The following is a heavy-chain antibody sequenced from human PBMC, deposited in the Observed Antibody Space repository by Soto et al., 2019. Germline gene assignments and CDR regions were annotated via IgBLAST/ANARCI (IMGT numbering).Heavy chain of an antibody. Sequence: PGGSLRLSCAASGFTFGDYTLHWVRQAPGKGLEWVSLISWDGNSTYYADSVKGRFTISRDNSKNSLFLQMNSLRSEDTALYYCAKERAVVVPDSINYIGMDVCGQGTTRTVS. CDR3: AKERAVVVPDSINYIGMDV. V-gene: IGHV3-43*01. CDR1: GFTFGDYT. J-gene: IGHJ6*02. D-gene: IGHD2-2*01. CDR2: ISWDGNST.